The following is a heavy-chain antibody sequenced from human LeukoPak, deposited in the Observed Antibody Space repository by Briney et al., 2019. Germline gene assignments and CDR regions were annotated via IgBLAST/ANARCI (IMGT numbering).Heavy chain of an antibody. CDR1: GGSVSFYY. Sequence: SETLSLTCTVSGGSVSFYYWSWIRQPPGKGLEWIGYISYSGDTNHNPSLKSRVTMSIDTSKNQFSLKLSSVTAADTAVYYCARARRFVDTAQHLDYWGQGTLVTVYS. J-gene: IGHJ4*02. D-gene: IGHD5-18*01. V-gene: IGHV4-59*02. CDR2: ISYSGDT. CDR3: ARARRFVDTAQHLDY.